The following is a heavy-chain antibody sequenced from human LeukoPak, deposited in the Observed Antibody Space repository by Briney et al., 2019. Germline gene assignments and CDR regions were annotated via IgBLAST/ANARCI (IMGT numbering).Heavy chain of an antibody. D-gene: IGHD3-10*01. J-gene: IGHJ3*01. CDR3: ARGAVRALLAFDV. CDR2: ISSSSSTI. Sequence: PGGSLRLSCAASGFTFSEYTFNWVRQAPGKGLEWLSYISSSSSTIYYVDSVKGRFTISRDNAKKSLFLQMNSLRAEDTAVYYCARGAVRALLAFDVWGQGTMVTVSS. V-gene: IGHV3-48*01. CDR1: GFTFSEYT.